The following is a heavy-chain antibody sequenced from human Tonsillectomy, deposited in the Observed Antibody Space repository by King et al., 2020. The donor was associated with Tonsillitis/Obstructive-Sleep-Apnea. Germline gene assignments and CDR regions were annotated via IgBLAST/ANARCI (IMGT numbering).Heavy chain of an antibody. Sequence: VQLVESGGGLVKPGGSLRLSCAASGFTFTNYYMSWIRQAPGKGLEWGSYISDSGNTINYADSVKGRLTISRDNAKNSLYLQMNSLRAEDTAVYYCARDPYCSSTSCYDYFFYMDVWGKGTTVTVSS. CDR2: ISDSGNTI. CDR1: GFTFTNYY. J-gene: IGHJ6*03. V-gene: IGHV3-11*01. CDR3: ARDPYCSSTSCYDYFFYMDV. D-gene: IGHD2-2*01.